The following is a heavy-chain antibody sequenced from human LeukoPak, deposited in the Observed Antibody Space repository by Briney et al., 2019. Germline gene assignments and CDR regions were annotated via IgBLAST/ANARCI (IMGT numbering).Heavy chain of an antibody. CDR2: ISERGGST. CDR3: AKRGVVIRGILVIGYHQEAYHYDF. J-gene: IGHJ4*02. V-gene: IGHV3-23*01. Sequence: QPGRSLRLSCTVSGFSFRDYPLSWVRQAPGKGLEWVSYISERGGSTTYADSVKGRFTISRDTSLNTLYLQMNNLRAEDTAVYFCAKRGVVIRGILVIGYHQEAYHYDFWGQGVLVTVSS. CDR1: GFSFRDYP. D-gene: IGHD3-10*01.